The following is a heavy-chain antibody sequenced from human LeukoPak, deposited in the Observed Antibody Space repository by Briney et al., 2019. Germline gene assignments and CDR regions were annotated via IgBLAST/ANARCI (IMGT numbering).Heavy chain of an antibody. CDR1: GFRFTDYS. D-gene: IGHD2-2*01. CDR2: LGRSGEYK. J-gene: IGHJ6*02. CDR3: VKDRPCETCMPMDA. Sequence: GGSLRLSCAASGFRFTDYSMSWVRQAPGKGLEWVAGLGRSGEYKYYADSVKGRFTISRDNSKDTVSLQMNSLRAEDSAIYFCVKDRPCETCMPMDARGQGTTVTVSS. V-gene: IGHV3-23*01.